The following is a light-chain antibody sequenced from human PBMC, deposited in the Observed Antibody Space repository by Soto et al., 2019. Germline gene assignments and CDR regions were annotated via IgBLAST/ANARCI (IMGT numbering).Light chain of an antibody. V-gene: IGKV3-15*01. CDR2: GAS. Sequence: EIVMTQSPDTLSVSPGERATLSCRASQSVSSNLAWYQQKPGQTPRLLIYGASTRATGIPARFSGSGSGTEFTLTISSLQSEDFAVYYCQLYNKWPPRYTFGQGTKLEIK. CDR1: QSVSSN. CDR3: QLYNKWPPRYT. J-gene: IGKJ2*01.